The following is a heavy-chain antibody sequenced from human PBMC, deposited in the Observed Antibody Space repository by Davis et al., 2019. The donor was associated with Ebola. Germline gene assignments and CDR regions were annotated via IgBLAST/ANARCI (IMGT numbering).Heavy chain of an antibody. CDR3: ARGRGFWSGYCDY. CDR2: INHSGST. J-gene: IGHJ4*02. Sequence: PSETLSLTCTVSGCSISGYYWSWIRQPPGKGLEWIGEINHSGSTNYNPSLKSRVTISVDTSKNQFSLKLSSVTAADTAVYYCARGRGFWSGYCDYWGQGTLVTVSS. V-gene: IGHV4-34*01. CDR1: GCSISGYY. D-gene: IGHD3-3*01.